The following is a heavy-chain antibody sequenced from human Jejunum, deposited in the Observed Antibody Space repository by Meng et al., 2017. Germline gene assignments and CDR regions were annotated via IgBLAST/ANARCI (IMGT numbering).Heavy chain of an antibody. V-gene: IGHV3-23*01. J-gene: IGHJ4*02. D-gene: IGHD2-15*01. CDR1: GSIFSKYV. CDR2: ISGGGVNT. CDR3: ARAARAVGDCSVGDCYAPHDY. Sequence: SLKICCAASGSIFSKYVLRWVRQARGKGQEWVIGISGGGVNTYYADSVKGRFTISRDNSKNSVILQMNSLRAGETAVYYCARAARAVGDCSVGDCYAPHDYWGQGTLVTVSS.